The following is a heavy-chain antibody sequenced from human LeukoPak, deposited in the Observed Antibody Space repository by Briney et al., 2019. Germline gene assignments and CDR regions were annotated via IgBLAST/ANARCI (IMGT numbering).Heavy chain of an antibody. CDR3: VGGIAAAGTVNY. J-gene: IGHJ4*02. CDR2: IYYSGST. V-gene: IGHV4-31*03. D-gene: IGHD6-13*01. CDR1: GGSISSGGYY. Sequence: SETLSLTCTVSGGSISSGGYYWSWIRQHPGKGLEWIGYIYYSGSTYYNPSLKSRVTISVDTSKNQFSLKLSSVTAADTAVYYCVGGIAAAGTVNYWGQGTLVTVSS.